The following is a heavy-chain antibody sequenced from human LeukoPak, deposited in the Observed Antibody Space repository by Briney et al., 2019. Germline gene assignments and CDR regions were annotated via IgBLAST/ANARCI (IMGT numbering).Heavy chain of an antibody. D-gene: IGHD5-18*01. J-gene: IGHJ4*02. CDR1: GFSFSNYA. CDR2: ISGSGGST. V-gene: IGHV3-23*01. Sequence: PGGSLRLSCAASGFSFSNYAMNWVRQAPGKGLEWVSGISGSGGSTYYADSVKGRFTISRDNSKNTLYLQMNSLRAEDTAVYYCASSTGYSYGYFDYWGQGTLVTVSS. CDR3: ASSTGYSYGYFDY.